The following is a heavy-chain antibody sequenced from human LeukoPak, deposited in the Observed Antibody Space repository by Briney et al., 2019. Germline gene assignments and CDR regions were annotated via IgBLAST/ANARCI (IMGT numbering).Heavy chain of an antibody. D-gene: IGHD1-26*01. Sequence: PSETLSLTCTVSGVSMSSGAFYWSWIRQHPGKGLEWIGNIYYSGSTYYNPSLKSRVTISVDRSKNQFSLKLTSVTAADTAVYYCARTFSESYYYYGMDVWGQGTTVTVSS. CDR1: GVSMSSGAFY. J-gene: IGHJ6*02. V-gene: IGHV4-31*03. CDR3: ARTFSESYYYYGMDV. CDR2: IYYSGST.